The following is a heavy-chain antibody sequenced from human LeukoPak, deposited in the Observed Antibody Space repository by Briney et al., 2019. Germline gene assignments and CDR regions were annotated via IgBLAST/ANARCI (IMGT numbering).Heavy chain of an antibody. Sequence: SETLSLTCAVYGGSFSGYYWSWIRQPPGKGLEWIGEINHSGSTNYNPSLKSRVTISVDTSKNQFSLKLSSVTAADTAVYYCARGTMVRVRGMDVWGQGTTVTVSS. J-gene: IGHJ6*02. D-gene: IGHD3-10*01. V-gene: IGHV4-34*01. CDR2: INHSGST. CDR1: GGSFSGYY. CDR3: ARGTMVRVRGMDV.